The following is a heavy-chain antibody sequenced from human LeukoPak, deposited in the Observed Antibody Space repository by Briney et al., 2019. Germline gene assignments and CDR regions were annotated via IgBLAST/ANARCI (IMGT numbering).Heavy chain of an antibody. CDR2: ISGSGDNT. CDR3: ARRGNDAFDI. J-gene: IGHJ3*02. CDR1: GFTFSNSG. D-gene: IGHD3-10*01. Sequence: GGSLRLSCAASGFTFSNSGMNWVRQAPGKGLEWVSTISGSGDNTYYADSVKGRFISSRDNSKNTLYLQMNSLRAEDTAVYYCARRGNDAFDIWGQGTMVTVSS. V-gene: IGHV3-23*01.